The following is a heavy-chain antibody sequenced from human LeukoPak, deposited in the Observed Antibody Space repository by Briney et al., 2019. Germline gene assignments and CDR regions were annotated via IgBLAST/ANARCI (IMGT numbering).Heavy chain of an antibody. Sequence: SETLSLTCTVSGGSISTSNYYWSWIRQPPGKGLEWIGEINHSGSTNYNPSLKRRVTISVDTSKNQFSLKLSSVTAADTAVYYCARTYDYVWGSYRYPPHWFDPWGQGTLVTVSS. CDR2: INHSGST. D-gene: IGHD3-16*02. V-gene: IGHV4-39*07. CDR1: GGSISTSNYY. J-gene: IGHJ5*02. CDR3: ARTYDYVWGSYRYPPHWFDP.